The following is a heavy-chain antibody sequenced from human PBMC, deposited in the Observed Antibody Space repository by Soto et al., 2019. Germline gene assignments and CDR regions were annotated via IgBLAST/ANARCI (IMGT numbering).Heavy chain of an antibody. CDR1: AGSISSSSYY. D-gene: IGHD6-13*01. V-gene: IGHV4-39*01. J-gene: IGHJ4*02. CDR3: GGHEWMYSSSWNY. Sequence: SETQSLTCTVSAGSISSSSYYWGWSRQPPGKGLEWIGSIYYSGSTYYNPSLKSRVTISVDTSENEFSLKLSSVTAAAMAVYCCGGHEWMYSSSWNYGVQGTLVTVSS. CDR2: IYYSGST.